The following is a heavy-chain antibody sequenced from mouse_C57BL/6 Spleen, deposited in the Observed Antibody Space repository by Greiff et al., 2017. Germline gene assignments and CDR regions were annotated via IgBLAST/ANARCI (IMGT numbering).Heavy chain of an antibody. V-gene: IGHV14-2*01. D-gene: IGHD1-1*01. CDR3: ATTVVATPQDY. CDR1: GFNIKDYY. Sequence: EVKLMESGAELVKPGASVKLSCTASGFNIKDYYMHWVKQRTEQGLEWIGRIDPEDGETKYAPKFQGKATITADTSSNTAYLQLSSLTSEDTAVYYCATTVVATPQDYWGQGTTLTVSS. J-gene: IGHJ2*01. CDR2: IDPEDGET.